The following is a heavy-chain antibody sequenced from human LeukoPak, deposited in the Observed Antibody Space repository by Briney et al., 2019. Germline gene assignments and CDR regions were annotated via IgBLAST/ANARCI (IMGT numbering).Heavy chain of an antibody. CDR1: GYTFTVYY. V-gene: IGHV1-2*02. Sequence: ASVTVSCKAPGYTFTVYYLHWVRQAPGQGREGMGWINPNSGGTKYAQKFQGRVTMTRHTSINTVYVGLSRLSSDDTAVYYCAKGRVVAGTKSLMYHWLYPWGQGTLVTVSS. CDR2: INPNSGGT. J-gene: IGHJ5*02. D-gene: IGHD6-19*01. CDR3: AKGRVVAGTKSLMYHWLYP.